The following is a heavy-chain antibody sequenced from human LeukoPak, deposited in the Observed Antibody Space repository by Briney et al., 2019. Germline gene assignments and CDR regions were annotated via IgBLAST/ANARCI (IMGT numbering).Heavy chain of an antibody. V-gene: IGHV3-23*01. CDR1: GFTFSSYA. D-gene: IGHD2-15*01. CDR3: AREAGYCSGSNSYANYFDY. Sequence: AGGSLRLSCAASGFTFSSYAMTWVRQAPGKGLEWFSTILPGGGDTYYADSVKGRFTISRDTSKNTLYLQMNTLRAEDTAVYYCAREAGYCSGSNSYANYFDYWGQGTLVTVSS. J-gene: IGHJ4*02. CDR2: ILPGGGDT.